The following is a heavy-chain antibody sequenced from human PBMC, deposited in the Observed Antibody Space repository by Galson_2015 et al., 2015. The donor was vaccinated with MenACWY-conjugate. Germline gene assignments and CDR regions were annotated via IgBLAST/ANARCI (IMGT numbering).Heavy chain of an antibody. D-gene: IGHD6-19*01. V-gene: IGHV1-69*02. CDR2: IIPILGIA. J-gene: IGHJ6*02. CDR3: ARVPYRGDPVAGTTFYYYYGMDV. CDR1: GGTFSSYT. Sequence: SVKVSCKASGGTFSSYTISWVRQAPGQGLEWMGRIIPILGIANYAQKFQGRVTITADKSTSTAYMELSSLRSEDTAVYYCARVPYRGDPVAGTTFYYYYGMDVWGQGTTVTVSS.